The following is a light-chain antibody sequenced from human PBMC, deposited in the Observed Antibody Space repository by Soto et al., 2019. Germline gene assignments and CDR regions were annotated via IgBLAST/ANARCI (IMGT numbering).Light chain of an antibody. CDR3: QHYRSSPIT. J-gene: IGKJ5*01. CDR1: QSVSSSY. Sequence: ESVLTQSPGTPSLSPGERATLSCRASQSVSSSYLAWYQQKPGQAPRLLIYGASSRATGIPDRFSGSGSGTDFTLTISRLEPEDFPVYYCQHYRSSPITFGQGTRLAIK. V-gene: IGKV3-20*01. CDR2: GAS.